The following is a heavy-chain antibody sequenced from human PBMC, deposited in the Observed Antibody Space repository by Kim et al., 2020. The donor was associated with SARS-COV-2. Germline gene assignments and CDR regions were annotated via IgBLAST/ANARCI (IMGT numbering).Heavy chain of an antibody. Sequence: GSLRLSCAASGFTFSSYGMHWVRQAPGKGLEWVAVISYDGSNKYYADSVKGRFTISRDNSKNTLYLQMNSLRAEDTAVYYCAKGIRTEKTLSDYWGQGT. CDR1: GFTFSSYG. CDR2: ISYDGSNK. V-gene: IGHV3-30*18. CDR3: AKGIRTEKTLSDY. J-gene: IGHJ4*02.